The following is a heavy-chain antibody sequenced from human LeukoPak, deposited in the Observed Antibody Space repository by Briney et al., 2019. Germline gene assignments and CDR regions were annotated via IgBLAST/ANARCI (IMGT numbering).Heavy chain of an antibody. V-gene: IGHV4-39*06. J-gene: IGHJ4*02. Sequence: SETLSLTCTVSGGSISSSSYYWGWIRQPPGKGLEWIGSIYYSGSTYYNPSLKSRVTISVDTSKNQFPLKLSSVTAADTAVYYCARDGEYSYGYVESGYFDYWGQGTLVTVSS. CDR1: GGSISSSSYY. D-gene: IGHD5-18*01. CDR2: IYYSGST. CDR3: ARDGEYSYGYVESGYFDY.